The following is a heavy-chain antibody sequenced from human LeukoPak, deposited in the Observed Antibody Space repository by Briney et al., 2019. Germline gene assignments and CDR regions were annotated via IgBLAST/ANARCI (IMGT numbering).Heavy chain of an antibody. CDR3: ARESRTITFDY. J-gene: IGHJ4*02. V-gene: IGHV3-21*01. Sequence: GGSLRLSCAASGFTFSSYSMNWVRQAPGKGLEWVSSISSSSSYIYYADSVKGRFTISRDNAKNSLYLQMNSLRAEDTAVYYCARESRTITFDYWGQGTLVTVFS. CDR2: ISSSSSYI. CDR1: GFTFSSYS.